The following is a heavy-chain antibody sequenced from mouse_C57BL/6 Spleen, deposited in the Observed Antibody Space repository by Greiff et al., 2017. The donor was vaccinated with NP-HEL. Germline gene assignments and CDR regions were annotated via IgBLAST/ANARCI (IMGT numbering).Heavy chain of an antibody. Sequence: VKLQESGPELVKPGASVKISCKASGYAFSSSWMNWVKQRPGKGLEWIGRMYPGDGDTNYNGKFKGKATLTADKSSSTAYMQLSSLTSEDSAVYFCARNYGSSYVRAMDYWGQGTSVTVSS. V-gene: IGHV1-82*01. D-gene: IGHD1-1*01. CDR2: MYPGDGDT. CDR3: ARNYGSSYVRAMDY. J-gene: IGHJ4*01. CDR1: GYAFSSSW.